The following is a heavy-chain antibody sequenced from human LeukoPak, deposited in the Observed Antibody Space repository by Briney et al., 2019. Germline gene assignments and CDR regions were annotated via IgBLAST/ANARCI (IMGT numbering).Heavy chain of an antibody. CDR1: GFTFDDYA. CDR2: ISWNSGSI. J-gene: IGHJ4*02. D-gene: IGHD5-18*01. V-gene: IGHV3-9*01. CDR3: AKDTHPVGYGPFDY. Sequence: GGSLRLSCAASGFTFDDYAMHWVRQAPGKGLEWVSGISWNSGSIGYADSVKGRFTISRDNAKNSLYLQMNSLRAEDTALYYCAKDTHPVGYGPFDYWAREPWSPSPQ.